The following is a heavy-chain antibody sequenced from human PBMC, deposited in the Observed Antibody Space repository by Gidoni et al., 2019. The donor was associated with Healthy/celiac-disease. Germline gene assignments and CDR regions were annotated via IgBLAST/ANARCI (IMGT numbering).Heavy chain of an antibody. J-gene: IGHJ4*02. CDR2: ISGSGGST. CDR3: AKVGDYDFWSGYIDY. D-gene: IGHD3-3*01. V-gene: IGHV3-23*01. Sequence: EVQLLESGGGLVQPGGSLRLSCATSGFTFSSYAMSWVRQAPGKGLEWVSAISGSGGSTYYADSVKGRFTISRDNSKNTLYLQMNSLRAEDTAVYYCAKVGDYDFWSGYIDYWGQGTLVTVSS. CDR1: GFTFSSYA.